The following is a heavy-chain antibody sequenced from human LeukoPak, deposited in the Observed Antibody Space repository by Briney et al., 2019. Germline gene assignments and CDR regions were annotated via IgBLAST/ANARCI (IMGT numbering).Heavy chain of an antibody. D-gene: IGHD6-19*01. CDR1: GFTFSTYW. Sequence: GGSLRLSCAASGFTFSTYWMHWVRQAPGKGLEWVAIIWYDGSNKYYADSVKGRFTISRDNSKNTLYLQMNSLRAEDTAVYYCARDGSSGWYGNDYWGQGTLVTVSS. J-gene: IGHJ4*02. V-gene: IGHV3-33*08. CDR2: IWYDGSNK. CDR3: ARDGSSGWYGNDY.